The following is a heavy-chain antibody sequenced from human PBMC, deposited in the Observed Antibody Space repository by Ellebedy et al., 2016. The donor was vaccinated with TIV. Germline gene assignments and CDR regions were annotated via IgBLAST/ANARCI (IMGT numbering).Heavy chain of an antibody. D-gene: IGHD4-17*01. CDR3: ARVLATVATLYGLDV. J-gene: IGHJ6*02. Sequence: GESLKISCAASEFTFSRNAMNWVRQAPGKGLEWVSYISSDSNTIYYADSVKGRFTISRDNAKNSLDLQMNSLRDEDTAVYYCARVLATVATLYGLDVWGQGTTVTVSS. CDR2: ISSDSNTI. V-gene: IGHV3-48*02. CDR1: EFTFSRNA.